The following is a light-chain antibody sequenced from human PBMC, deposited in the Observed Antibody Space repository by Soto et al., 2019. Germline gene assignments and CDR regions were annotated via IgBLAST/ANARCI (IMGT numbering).Light chain of an antibody. CDR3: AAWDDSLNAVL. J-gene: IGLJ2*01. CDR1: TSNIGSNT. V-gene: IGLV1-44*01. Sequence: QSVLTQPPSASGTPGQRVTISCSGSTSNIGSNTVNWYQQLPGTAPKLLIYSNNQWPSGVPDRFSGSRSGTSASLAISGLQSEDEADYYCAAWDDSLNAVLFGGGTKVTVL. CDR2: SNN.